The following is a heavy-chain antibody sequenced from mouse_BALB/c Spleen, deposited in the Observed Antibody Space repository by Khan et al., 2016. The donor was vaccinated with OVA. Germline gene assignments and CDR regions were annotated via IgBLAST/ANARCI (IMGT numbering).Heavy chain of an antibody. D-gene: IGHD2-12*01. Sequence: EVQLVESGPGLVKPSQSLSLTCTVTGYSITSDYAWNWIRQFPGNKLEWMGYISSTGSTSYNPSLKSRISITRDTSKNQFFLQLKSVTTEDTATYNCARSLYYSYGYAFDFWGRGTSVTGSS. J-gene: IGHJ4*01. V-gene: IGHV3-2*02. CDR1: GYSITSDYA. CDR2: ISSTGST. CDR3: ARSLYYSYGYAFDF.